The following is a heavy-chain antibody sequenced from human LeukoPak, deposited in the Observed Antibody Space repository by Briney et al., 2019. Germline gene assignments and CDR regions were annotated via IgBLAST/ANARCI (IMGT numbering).Heavy chain of an antibody. J-gene: IGHJ4*02. D-gene: IGHD4-17*01. CDR1: GFTFSSYG. V-gene: IGHV3-30*03. CDR3: ARAQTTVKMVDY. CDR2: ISYDGSNK. Sequence: PGGSLRLSCAASGFTFSSYGMHWVRQAPGKGLEWVAVISYDGSNKYYADSVKGRFTISRDNSKNTLYLQMNSLRAEDTAVYYCARAQTTVKMVDYWGQGTLVTVSS.